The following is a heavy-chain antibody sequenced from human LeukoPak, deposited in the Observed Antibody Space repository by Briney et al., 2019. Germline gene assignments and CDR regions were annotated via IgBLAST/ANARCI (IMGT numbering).Heavy chain of an antibody. Sequence: GESLKISCKGSGYSFTSYWIGWVRQMPGKGLEWMGIIYPGDSDTRYSPSFQGQVTISADKSISTAYLQWSSLKASDTAMYYCARHQVRGAIRDAFDIWGQGTMVTVSS. CDR3: ARHQVRGAIRDAFDI. J-gene: IGHJ3*02. D-gene: IGHD3-10*01. CDR2: IYPGDSDT. V-gene: IGHV5-51*01. CDR1: GYSFTSYW.